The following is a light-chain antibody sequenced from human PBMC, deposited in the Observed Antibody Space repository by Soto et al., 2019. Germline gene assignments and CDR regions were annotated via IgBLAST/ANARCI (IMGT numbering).Light chain of an antibody. CDR3: HQANSFPYT. V-gene: IGKV1D-12*01. CDR2: AAS. J-gene: IGKJ2*01. Sequence: DIQMTQSPSFVSASVGDRVTITCRASQGIGSWLAWYQQKPGKDPKLLIYAASSLQGAVPSRFSGRGSGTDFTLTISSLQPEDYATYYCHQANSFPYTFGQGTKLEIK. CDR1: QGIGSW.